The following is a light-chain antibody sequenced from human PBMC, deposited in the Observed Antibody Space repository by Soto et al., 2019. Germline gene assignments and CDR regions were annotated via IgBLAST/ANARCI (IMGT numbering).Light chain of an antibody. CDR3: TSYTTIGTLDL. V-gene: IGLV2-14*02. CDR2: EGS. J-gene: IGLJ1*01. CDR1: SSDVGSYNL. Sequence: QSVLTQPASVSGSPGQSITISCTGTSSDVGSYNLVSWYQQHPGKAPKLMIYEGSKRPSGVSTRFSGSKSGSTASLTISGLQTEDEADYYCTSYTTIGTLDLFGTGTKVTVL.